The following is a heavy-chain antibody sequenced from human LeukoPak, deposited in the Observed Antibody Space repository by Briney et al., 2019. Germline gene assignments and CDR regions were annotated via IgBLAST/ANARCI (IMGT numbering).Heavy chain of an antibody. V-gene: IGHV3-23*01. CDR3: AKDAYYYDSSGYYSHFDY. CDR1: GLTFSSYW. CDR2: ISDSGGST. Sequence: GGSLRLSCEASGLTFSSYWMSWVRQAPGKGLEWVSAISDSGGSTYYADSVKGRFTISRDNSKNTQYLQMNSLRAEDTAVYYCAKDAYYYDSSGYYSHFDYWGQGTLVTVSS. D-gene: IGHD3-22*01. J-gene: IGHJ4*02.